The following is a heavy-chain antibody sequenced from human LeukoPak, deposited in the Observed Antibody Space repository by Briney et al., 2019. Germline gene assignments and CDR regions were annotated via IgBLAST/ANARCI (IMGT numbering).Heavy chain of an antibody. CDR2: FHPEDGET. D-gene: IGHD2-2*01. Sequence: ASVKVSCKVSGYTLTELSMHWVRQAPAKGLDWMGGFHPEDGETIYAQKFQGRVTMTEDTSTDTAYMELSSLRSEDTAVYYCATRIVVVPAAANLRLYYFDYWGQGTLVTVSS. V-gene: IGHV1-24*01. CDR3: ATRIVVVPAAANLRLYYFDY. J-gene: IGHJ4*02. CDR1: GYTLTELS.